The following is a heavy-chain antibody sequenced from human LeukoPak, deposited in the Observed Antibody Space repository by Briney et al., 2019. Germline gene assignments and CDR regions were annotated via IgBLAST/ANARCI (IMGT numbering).Heavy chain of an antibody. D-gene: IGHD3-10*01. Sequence: GESLKISCKGSGYSFTSYWIGWVRQMPGKGLEWMGIIYPGDSDTRYSPSFQGQVTISADKSISTAYLQWGSLKASDTAMYYCARHARYGSGSHYYYGMDVWGQGTTVTVSS. CDR1: GYSFTSYW. V-gene: IGHV5-51*01. J-gene: IGHJ6*02. CDR3: ARHARYGSGSHYYYGMDV. CDR2: IYPGDSDT.